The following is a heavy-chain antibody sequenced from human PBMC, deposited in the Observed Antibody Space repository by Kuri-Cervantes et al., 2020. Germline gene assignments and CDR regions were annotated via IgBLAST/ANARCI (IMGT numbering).Heavy chain of an antibody. D-gene: IGHD2-2*01. V-gene: IGHV3-15*01. J-gene: IGHJ4*02. CDR2: IKSKTDGGTT. CDR1: GFTFSDYY. CDR3: TADVPTAPPQVDY. Sequence: LSLTCAASGFTFSDYYMSWIRQAPGKGLEWVGRIKSKTDGGTTDYAAPVKGRFTISGDDSRSTLYLHMNSLSADDTGIYYCTADVPTAPPQVDYWGQGTLVTVSS.